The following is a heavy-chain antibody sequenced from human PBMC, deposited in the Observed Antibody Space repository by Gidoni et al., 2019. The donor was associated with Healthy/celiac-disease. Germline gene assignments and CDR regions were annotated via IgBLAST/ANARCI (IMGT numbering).Heavy chain of an antibody. D-gene: IGHD3-9*01. J-gene: IGHJ4*02. CDR2: IKSKADGGTT. Sequence: EVQLVEYGGGLVKPGGSLRLSGAASGCTFSNAWMSWVRQAPGKGLEWVGRIKSKADGGTTDYAAPVKGRFTISRDDSKNTLYLQMNSLKTEDTAVYYCTTGPFRPLTTRWGQGTLVTVSS. CDR3: TTGPFRPLTTR. CDR1: GCTFSNAW. V-gene: IGHV3-15*01.